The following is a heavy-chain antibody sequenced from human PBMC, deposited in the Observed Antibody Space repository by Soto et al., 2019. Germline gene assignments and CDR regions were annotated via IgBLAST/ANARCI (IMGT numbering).Heavy chain of an antibody. CDR1: GFTFRSYA. CDR2: ISYDGSNK. V-gene: IGHV3-30-3*01. CDR3: ARDSGYSSSWYTVY. D-gene: IGHD6-13*01. Sequence: QVQLVESGGGVVQPGRSLRLSCTASGFTFRSYAMHWVRQAPGKGLEWVAVISYDGSNKYYADSVKGRFTISRDNSKNTLYLQMNSLRAEDTAVYYCARDSGYSSSWYTVYWGQGTLVTVSS. J-gene: IGHJ4*02.